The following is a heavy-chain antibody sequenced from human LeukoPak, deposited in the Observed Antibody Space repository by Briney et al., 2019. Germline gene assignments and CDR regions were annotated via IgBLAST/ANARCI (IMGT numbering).Heavy chain of an antibody. CDR3: ARGPIVGGDDY. V-gene: IGHV3-53*01. Sequence: AGGSLRLSCAASGFTVSSNYMSWVRRAPGKGLEWVSVIYSGGSTYYADSVKGRFTISRDNSKNTLYLQMNSLRAEDTAVYYCARGPIVGGDDYWGQGTLVPVSS. CDR1: GFTVSSNY. CDR2: IYSGGST. D-gene: IGHD1-26*01. J-gene: IGHJ4*02.